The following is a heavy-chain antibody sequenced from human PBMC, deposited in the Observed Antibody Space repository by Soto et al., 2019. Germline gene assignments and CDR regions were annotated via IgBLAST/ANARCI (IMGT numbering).Heavy chain of an antibody. CDR2: IKQDGSEK. J-gene: IGHJ4*02. CDR1: GFTFSSYW. CDR3: ARDGWLEPYLDDFDY. V-gene: IGHV3-7*03. D-gene: IGHD6-19*01. Sequence: PGGSLRLSCAASGFTFSSYWMSWVRQAPGKGLEWVANIKQDGSEKYYVDSVKGRFTISRDNAKNSLYLQMNSLRAEDTAVYYCARDGWLEPYLDDFDYWGQGTLVTVSS.